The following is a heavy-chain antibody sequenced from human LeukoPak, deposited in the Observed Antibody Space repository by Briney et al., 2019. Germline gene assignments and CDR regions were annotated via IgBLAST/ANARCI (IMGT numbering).Heavy chain of an antibody. D-gene: IGHD2-2*01. CDR1: GGTFSSYA. CDR3: ARLPCSSTSCYFDY. CDR2: IIPIFGTA. V-gene: IGHV1-69*13. Sequence: SVKVSCKASGGTFSSYAISWVRQAPGQGLEWMGGIIPIFGTANYAQEFQGRVTITADESTSTAYMELSSLRSEDTAVYYCARLPCSSTSCYFDYWGQGTLVTVSS. J-gene: IGHJ4*02.